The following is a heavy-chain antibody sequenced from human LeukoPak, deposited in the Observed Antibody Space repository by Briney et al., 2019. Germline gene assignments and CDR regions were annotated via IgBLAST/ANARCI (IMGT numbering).Heavy chain of an antibody. D-gene: IGHD6-13*01. J-gene: IGHJ6*03. CDR1: GYTFTSYD. V-gene: IGHV1-8*01. CDR2: MNPNSGDT. Sequence: ASVKVSCKASGYTFTSYDINWVRQATGQGLEWMGWMNPNSGDTGYAQKFQGRVTMTRNTSISTAYMELSSLRSEDTAVYYCARGEAAALDFYYYYMDVWGKGTTVTISS. CDR3: ARGEAAALDFYYYYMDV.